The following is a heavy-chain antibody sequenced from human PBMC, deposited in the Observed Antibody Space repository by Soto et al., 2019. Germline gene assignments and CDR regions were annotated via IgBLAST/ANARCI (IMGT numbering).Heavy chain of an antibody. J-gene: IGHJ6*02. CDR1: GFTVSSNY. V-gene: IGHV3-53*01. Sequence: GSLRLSCAASGFTVSSNYMSWVRQAPGKGLEWVSVIYSGGSTYYADSVKGRFTISRDNSKNTLYLQMNSLRAEDTAVYYCASSWGYDSSGYGPPYYYGMDVWGQGTTVTVSS. CDR3: ASSWGYDSSGYGPPYYYGMDV. D-gene: IGHD3-22*01. CDR2: IYSGGST.